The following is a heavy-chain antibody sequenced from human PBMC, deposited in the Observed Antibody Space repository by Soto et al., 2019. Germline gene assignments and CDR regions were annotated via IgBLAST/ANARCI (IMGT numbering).Heavy chain of an antibody. CDR2: TYYRSKWYD. CDR1: GDSVSSNSAA. D-gene: IGHD2-15*01. J-gene: IGHJ6*02. CDR3: TRGAGRGYCTGNTCYSPYNYYGMDV. V-gene: IGHV6-1*01. Sequence: PSQTLSLTCAISGDSVSSNSAAWNWVRQSPSRGLEWLGRTYYRSKWYDDYAVSVKSRITIKPDTSKNQFSLQLNSGTPEDSAVYYCTRGAGRGYCTGNTCYSPYNYYGMDVWGQGTTVTVSS.